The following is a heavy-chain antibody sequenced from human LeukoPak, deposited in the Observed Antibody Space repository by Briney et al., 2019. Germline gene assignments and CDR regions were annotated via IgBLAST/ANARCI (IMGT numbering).Heavy chain of an antibody. CDR3: ARGPISGWSADY. CDR1: GPTFSSYN. V-gene: IGHV3-48*02. CDR2: ISNSGSMI. J-gene: IGHJ4*02. D-gene: IGHD6-19*01. Sequence: PGVSLRLSCAVSGPTFSSYNMNWVRQAPGKGLEWVSYISNSGSMIYYADSVKGRFTLSRDNAKNSLYLQMNSLRDEDTAVYYCARGPISGWSADYWGQGTLVTLSS.